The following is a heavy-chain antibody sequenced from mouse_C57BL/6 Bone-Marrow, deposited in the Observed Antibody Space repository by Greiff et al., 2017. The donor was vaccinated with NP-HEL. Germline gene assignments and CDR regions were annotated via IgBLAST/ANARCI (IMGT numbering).Heavy chain of an antibody. CDR2: SRNKANDYTT. J-gene: IGHJ1*03. V-gene: IGHV7-1*01. CDR1: GFTFSDFY. CDR3: ARDNWDWYFDV. D-gene: IGHD4-1*01. Sequence: EVKLVESGGGLVQSGRSLRLSCATSGFTFSDFYMEWVRQAPGKGLEWIAASRNKANDYTTEYSASVKGRFIVSRDTSKSILYLQMKALRAEDTAIYYCARDNWDWYFDVGGRGTAVTVSA.